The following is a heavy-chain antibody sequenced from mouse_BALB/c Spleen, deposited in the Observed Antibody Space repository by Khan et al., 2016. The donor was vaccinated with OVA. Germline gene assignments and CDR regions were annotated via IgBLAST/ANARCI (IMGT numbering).Heavy chain of an antibody. CDR3: ARNRNGYFDY. J-gene: IGHJ2*01. CDR2: IWSGGST. D-gene: IGHD1-1*02. Sequence: QVQLKESGPGLVQPSQSLSITCTVSGFSLTSYGVHWVRQSPGRGLEWLGMIWSGGSTDYNATFISRLSISKDNSKSQVFFKMNSLQAYDTAICYCARNRNGYFDYWGQGTTLTVSS. V-gene: IGHV2-2*01. CDR1: GFSLTSYG.